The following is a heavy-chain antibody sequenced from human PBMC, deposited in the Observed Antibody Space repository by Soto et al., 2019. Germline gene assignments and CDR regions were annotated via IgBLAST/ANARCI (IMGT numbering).Heavy chain of an antibody. Sequence: QVQLVQSGAEVKKPGASLKVSCKASGYTFTASGIAWVRQAPGQGLEWLGWVSVYNGHTEYSQKFLGRVAMTTYTSADTAYLELRSLRSDDAAVYYCSRWDDYGASDQYHFDTWRQGTLVTVSS. D-gene: IGHD4-17*01. CDR2: VSVYNGHT. CDR1: GYTFTASG. J-gene: IGHJ4*02. CDR3: SRWDDYGASDQYHFDT. V-gene: IGHV1-18*01.